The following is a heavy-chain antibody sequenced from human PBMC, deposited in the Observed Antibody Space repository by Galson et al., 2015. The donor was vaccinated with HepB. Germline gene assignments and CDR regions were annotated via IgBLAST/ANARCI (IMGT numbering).Heavy chain of an antibody. CDR1: GYTFTSYG. D-gene: IGHD3-10*01. CDR3: ARDSGTGLLWFGELSYWFDP. CDR2: ISAYNGNT. J-gene: IGHJ5*02. V-gene: IGHV1-18*01. Sequence: SVKVSCKASGYTFTSYGISWVRQAPGQGLEWMGWISAYNGNTNYAQKLQGRVTMTTDTSTSTAYMELRSLRSDDTAVYYCARDSGTGLLWFGELSYWFDPWGQGTLVTVSS.